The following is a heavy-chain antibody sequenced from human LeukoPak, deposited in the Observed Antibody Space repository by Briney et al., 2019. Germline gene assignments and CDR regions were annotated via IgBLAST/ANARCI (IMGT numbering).Heavy chain of an antibody. Sequence: PSETLSLTCAVYGASFSGYYWSWIRQPPGKGLEWIGEINHSGSTNYNPSLKSRVTISVDTSKNQFSLKLTSVTAADTAVYYCARGGPQVDYGGNIDFDYWGQGTLVTVSS. V-gene: IGHV4-34*01. D-gene: IGHD4-23*01. CDR3: ARGGPQVDYGGNIDFDY. CDR2: INHSGST. J-gene: IGHJ4*02. CDR1: GASFSGYY.